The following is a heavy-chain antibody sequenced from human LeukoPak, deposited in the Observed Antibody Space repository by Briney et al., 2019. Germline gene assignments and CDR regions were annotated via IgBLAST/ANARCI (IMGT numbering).Heavy chain of an antibody. D-gene: IGHD2-15*01. V-gene: IGHV3-66*01. J-gene: IGHJ5*02. CDR1: GFTVSSNY. CDR2: IYSGGST. CDR3: ARFGYCSGGTCRRTWFDP. Sequence: GGSLRLSCAASGFTVSSNYMSWVRQAPGKGLEWVSVIYSGGSTLYTDSVRGRFIISSDNSKNTLYLQVNSLRAEDTAVYYCARFGYCSGGTCRRTWFDPWGQRTLVTVSS.